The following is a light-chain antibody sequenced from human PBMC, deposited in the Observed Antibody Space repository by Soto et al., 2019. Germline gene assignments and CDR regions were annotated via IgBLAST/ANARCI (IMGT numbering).Light chain of an antibody. V-gene: IGKV3-15*01. CDR3: QQYNNWPPN. J-gene: IGKJ5*01. CDR2: GAS. Sequence: EIVMTQSPATLSVSPGERATLSCRASQSVSGNLAWYQQNPGQAPRLLIYGASTRATGIPARFCGSGSGTEFTLTISSLQSEDFAVYCCQQYNNWPPNFGQGTRLEIK. CDR1: QSVSGN.